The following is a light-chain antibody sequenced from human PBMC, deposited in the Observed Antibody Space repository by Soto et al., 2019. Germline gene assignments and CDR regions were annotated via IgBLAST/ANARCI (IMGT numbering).Light chain of an antibody. CDR2: ENN. CDR3: HSYDTSNPAWV. V-gene: IGLV6-57*04. CDR1: SGSIAHNY. Sequence: NFMLTQPHSVSESPGKTVTISCTRSSGSIAHNYVQWYQQRPGSAPTTVIYENNQRPSGVPDRFSGSIDSSSNSASLTISGLRTEDEADDYCHSYDTSNPAWVFGGGTKLTVL. J-gene: IGLJ3*02.